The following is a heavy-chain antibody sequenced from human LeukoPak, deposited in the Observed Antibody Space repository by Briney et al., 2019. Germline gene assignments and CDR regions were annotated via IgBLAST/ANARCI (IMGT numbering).Heavy chain of an antibody. J-gene: IGHJ4*02. V-gene: IGHV3-43*01. CDR2: INWDGSST. D-gene: IGHD3-22*01. CDR1: GFVFDDYS. CDR3: ASEGGYKGPFDY. Sequence: GGSLRLSCAASGFVFDDYSMHWVRQTPGKGLEWISAINWDGSSTYYAESLKGRFTISRDNGDSTLYLQMNNLRTDDTALYYCASEGGYKGPFDYWGRGTLVTVSS.